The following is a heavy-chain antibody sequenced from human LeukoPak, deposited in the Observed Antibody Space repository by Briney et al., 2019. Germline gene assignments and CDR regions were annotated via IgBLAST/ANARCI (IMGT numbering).Heavy chain of an antibody. Sequence: GGSLRLSCAASGSTFSSYAMSWVRQAPGKGLEWVSAISGSGGSTYYADSVKGRFTTSRDNSKNMLSVQMNSLTAGDTATYYCQLATDCWGQGTLVTVSS. CDR3: QLATDC. J-gene: IGHJ4*02. CDR2: ISGSGGST. V-gene: IGHV3-23*01. D-gene: IGHD6-6*01. CDR1: GSTFSSYA.